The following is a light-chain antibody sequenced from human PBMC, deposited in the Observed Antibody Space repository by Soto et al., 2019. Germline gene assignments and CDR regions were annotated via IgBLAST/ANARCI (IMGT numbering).Light chain of an antibody. CDR1: QDISNY. V-gene: IGKV1-33*01. CDR2: DAS. J-gene: IGKJ4*01. Sequence: DIQMTQSPSSLSASVGDRVTITCQASQDISNYLHWYQQKPGKAPKLLIYDASNLETGVPSRFSGSGSGTEFTFTISSLQPEDIATYYCQQYDNPPLTFGGGTKVEIK. CDR3: QQYDNPPLT.